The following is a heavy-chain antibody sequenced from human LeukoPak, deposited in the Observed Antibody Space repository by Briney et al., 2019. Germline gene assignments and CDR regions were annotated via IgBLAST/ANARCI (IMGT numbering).Heavy chain of an antibody. CDR3: AKGGELLRAFDY. Sequence: GESLRLSCAASGFTFSSYAMSWVRQAPGKGLEWVSAISGSGGCTYYADSVKGRFTISRDNSKNTLYLQMNSLRAEDTAVYYCAKGGELLRAFDYWGQGTLVTVSS. D-gene: IGHD1-26*01. J-gene: IGHJ4*02. V-gene: IGHV3-23*01. CDR2: ISGSGGCT. CDR1: GFTFSSYA.